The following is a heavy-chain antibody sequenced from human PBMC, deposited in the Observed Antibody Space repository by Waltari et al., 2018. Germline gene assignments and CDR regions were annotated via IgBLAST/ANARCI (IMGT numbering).Heavy chain of an antibody. V-gene: IGHV4-39*01. Sequence: QLQLQESGPGLVTPSETLSLTCSVSGGSLTSNRHYWAWSRQAPGQGLEWIGTMSYSGATYSSPSLNSRVTISRDTSKNQLSLKLASMTAADTAVYYCATYLGASLGTAAFDVWGQGTMVTVSS. CDR1: GGSLTSNRHY. D-gene: IGHD1-1*01. J-gene: IGHJ3*01. CDR3: ATYLGASLGTAAFDV. CDR2: MSYSGAT.